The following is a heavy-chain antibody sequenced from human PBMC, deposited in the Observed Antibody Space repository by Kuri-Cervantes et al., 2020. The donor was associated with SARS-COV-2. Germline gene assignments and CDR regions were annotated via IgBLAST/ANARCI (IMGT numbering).Heavy chain of an antibody. CDR2: INPNSGGT. Sequence: ASVKVSCKASGGTFSSYTISWVRQAPGQGLEWMGWINPNSGGTNYARKFQGRVTMTRDTSISTAYMELSRLRSDDTAVYYCATDWGLRYYFDYWGQGTLVTVSS. D-gene: IGHD3-16*01. V-gene: IGHV1-2*02. CDR3: ATDWGLRYYFDY. J-gene: IGHJ4*02. CDR1: GGTFSSYT.